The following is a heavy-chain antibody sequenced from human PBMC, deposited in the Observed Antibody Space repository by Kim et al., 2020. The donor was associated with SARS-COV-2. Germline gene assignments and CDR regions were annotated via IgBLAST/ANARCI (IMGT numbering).Heavy chain of an antibody. Sequence: GGSLRLSCAASGFTFSSYSMNWVRQAPGKGLEWVSSISSSSSYIYYADSVKGRFTISRDNAKDSLYLQMNSLRAEYTAVYYCARAIPAAPQIAAAGNDYWGQGTLVTVSS. CDR2: ISSSSSYI. J-gene: IGHJ4*02. V-gene: IGHV3-21*01. CDR3: ARAIPAAPQIAAAGNDY. D-gene: IGHD6-13*01. CDR1: GFTFSSYS.